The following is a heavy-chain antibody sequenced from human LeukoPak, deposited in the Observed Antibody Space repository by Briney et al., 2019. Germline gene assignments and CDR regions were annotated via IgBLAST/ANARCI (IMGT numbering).Heavy chain of an antibody. CDR2: IIPIFGTA. CDR1: GGTFSSYA. J-gene: IGHJ6*02. CDR3: ARGTTSRYDFWSGPTPGYYYGMDV. Sequence: GASVKVSCKASGGTFSSYAISWVRQAPGQGLEWMGGIIPIFGTANYAQKFQGRVTITADESTSTAYTELSSLRSEDTAVYYCARGTTSRYDFWSGPTPGYYYGMDVWGQGTTVTVSS. D-gene: IGHD3-3*01. V-gene: IGHV1-69*13.